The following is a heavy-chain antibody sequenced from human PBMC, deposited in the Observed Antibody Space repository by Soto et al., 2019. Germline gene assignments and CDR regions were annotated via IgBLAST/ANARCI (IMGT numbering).Heavy chain of an antibody. J-gene: IGHJ4*02. CDR1: GFTFDTYT. CDR2: VLQNGDT. Sequence: EVQLLESGGDLVQPGGSLRLSCAASGFTFDTYTMTWVRQAPGKGLEWVSIVLQNGDTFYADSVKSRFTIPRDDSRNTLTLQMNSLGVEDTAIYYCAKGKLPDGVWDIAYLGPGNLVTVPS. V-gene: IGHV3-23*01. D-gene: IGHD3-16*01. CDR3: AKGKLPDGVWDIAY.